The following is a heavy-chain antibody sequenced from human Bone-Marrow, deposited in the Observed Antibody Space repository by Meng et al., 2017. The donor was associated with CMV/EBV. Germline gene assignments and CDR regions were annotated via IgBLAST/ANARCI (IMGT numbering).Heavy chain of an antibody. CDR3: ARYQLLAESQYYFDY. CDR2: IIPIFGTA. D-gene: IGHD2-2*01. CDR1: GGTFSSYA. J-gene: IGHJ4*02. Sequence: SVKVSCKASGGTFSSYAISWVRQAPGQGLEWMGGIIPIFGTANYAQKFQGRVTITTDESTSTAYMELSILRSEDTAVYYCARYQLLAESQYYFDYWGQGTLVTVSS. V-gene: IGHV1-69*05.